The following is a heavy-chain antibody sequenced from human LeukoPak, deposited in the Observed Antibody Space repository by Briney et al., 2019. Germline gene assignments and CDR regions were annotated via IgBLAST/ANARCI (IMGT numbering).Heavy chain of an antibody. V-gene: IGHV4-39*07. CDR2: IYYSGST. Sequence: SETLSLTCTVSGGSISSSSSYWGWLRHPPGKGLEWFGSIYYSGSTYYNPSLKSRVTISVDTSKNQFSLKLSSVTAADTAVYYCARGLSGSYQIDYWGQGTLVTVSS. D-gene: IGHD1-26*01. CDR1: GGSISSSSSY. CDR3: ARGLSGSYQIDY. J-gene: IGHJ4*02.